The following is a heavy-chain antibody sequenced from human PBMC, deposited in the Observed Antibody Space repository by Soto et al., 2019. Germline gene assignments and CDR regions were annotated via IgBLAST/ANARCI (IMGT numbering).Heavy chain of an antibody. CDR2: MSSSSGTI. Sequence: EEQLVESGGGLVQPGGSLRLSCAASGFTLRSYSMNWVRQAPGKGLEWVSYMSSSSGTIYYADSVKGRFTISRDNAKNSLYLEMNSLRAEDTAVYFCARDNGGDWGVGAFDIWGQGTMGTVSS. CDR3: ARDNGGDWGVGAFDI. J-gene: IGHJ3*02. D-gene: IGHD2-21*02. CDR1: GFTLRSYS. V-gene: IGHV3-48*01.